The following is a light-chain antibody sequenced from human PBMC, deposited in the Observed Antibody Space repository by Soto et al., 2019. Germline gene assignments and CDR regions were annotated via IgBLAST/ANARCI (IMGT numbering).Light chain of an antibody. CDR1: QTISSNY. J-gene: IGKJ1*01. CDR3: QQYVSWT. CDR2: GTS. Sequence: EIVLTQSPGTLSVSPGERATLSCRTSQTISSNYLAWYQQKPGQAPSLLSYGTSSRATGIPDRFSGSGSGTDFTLSISRLEPEDSAIYYCQQYVSWTFGQGIKVEMK. V-gene: IGKV3-20*01.